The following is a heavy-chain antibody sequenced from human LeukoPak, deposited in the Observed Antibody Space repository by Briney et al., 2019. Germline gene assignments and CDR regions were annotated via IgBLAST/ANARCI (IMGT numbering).Heavy chain of an antibody. CDR1: GGSISSCY. D-gene: IGHD2-2*01. CDR2: IYYSGST. Sequence: PSETLSLTCTVSGGSISSCYWSWIRQPPGKGLEWIGYIYYSGSTNYNPSLKSRVTISVDTSKNRFSLKLSSVTAADTAVYYCARLPLSYCSSTSCYDYWGQGTLVTVSS. CDR3: ARLPLSYCSSTSCYDY. V-gene: IGHV4-59*08. J-gene: IGHJ4*02.